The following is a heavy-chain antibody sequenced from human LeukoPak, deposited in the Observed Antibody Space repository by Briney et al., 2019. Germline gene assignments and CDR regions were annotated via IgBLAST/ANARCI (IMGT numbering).Heavy chain of an antibody. V-gene: IGHV1-2*02. CDR3: ARDEYCSSTSCYLGRWGHYYYYGMDV. J-gene: IGHJ6*02. CDR1: GYTFTGYY. Sequence: ASVKVSCKASGYTFTGYYMHWVRQAPGQGLEWMGWINPNSGGTNYAQKFQGRVTMTRDTSISIAYMELSRLRSDDTAVYYCARDEYCSSTSCYLGRWGHYYYYGMDVWGQGTTVTVSS. CDR2: INPNSGGT. D-gene: IGHD2-2*01.